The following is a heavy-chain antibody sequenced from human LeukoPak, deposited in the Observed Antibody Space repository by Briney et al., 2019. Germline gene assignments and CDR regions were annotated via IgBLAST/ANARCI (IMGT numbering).Heavy chain of an antibody. V-gene: IGHV4-30-2*01. CDR2: IYHSGST. Sequence: SETLSLTCAVSGGSISSGGYYWSWIRQPPGKGLERIGYIYHSGSTYYNPSLKSRVTISVDRSKNQFSLKLSSVTAADTAVYYCARVFYDSTFDYWGQGTLVTVSS. CDR1: GGSISSGGYY. CDR3: ARVFYDSTFDY. J-gene: IGHJ4*02. D-gene: IGHD5/OR15-5a*01.